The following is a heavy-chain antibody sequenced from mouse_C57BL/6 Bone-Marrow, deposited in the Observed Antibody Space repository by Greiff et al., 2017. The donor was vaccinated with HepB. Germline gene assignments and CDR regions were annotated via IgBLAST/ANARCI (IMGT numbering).Heavy chain of an antibody. CDR3: ARGSGLFVY. Sequence: EVKLVESGGGLVKPGGSLKLSCAASGFTFSDYGMHWVRQAPEKGLEWVAYISSGSSTIYYADTVKGRFTISRDNAKNTLFLQMTSLRSEDTAMYYCARGSGLFVYRGQETLVTVSA. CDR1: GFTFSDYG. J-gene: IGHJ3*01. CDR2: ISSGSSTI. D-gene: IGHD1-1*01. V-gene: IGHV5-17*01.